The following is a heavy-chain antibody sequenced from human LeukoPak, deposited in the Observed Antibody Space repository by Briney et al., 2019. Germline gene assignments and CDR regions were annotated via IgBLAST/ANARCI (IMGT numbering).Heavy chain of an antibody. Sequence: PGGSLRLSCAASGFTFDDYGMSWVRQAPGKGLEWVSGINWNGGSTGYADSVKGRFTISRDKSRNSLYLQMNSLRTEDTALYYCAADHYYDSSGYNPPSHWGQGALVTVSS. V-gene: IGHV3-20*04. CDR1: GFTFDDYG. CDR3: AADHYYDSSGYNPPSH. D-gene: IGHD3-22*01. J-gene: IGHJ4*02. CDR2: INWNGGST.